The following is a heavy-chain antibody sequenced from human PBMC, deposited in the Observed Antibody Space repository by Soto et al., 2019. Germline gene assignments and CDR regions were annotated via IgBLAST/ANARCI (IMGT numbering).Heavy chain of an antibody. CDR2: INPSGGST. J-gene: IGHJ4*02. CDR1: GYTFTSYY. Sequence: ASVKVSCKASGYTFTSYYMHWVRQAPGQGLEWMGIINPSGGSTSYAQKFQGRVTMTRDTSTSTVYMELSSLRSEDTAVYYCARAGHYYDSSGYDDFDYWGQGTLVTVSS. CDR3: ARAGHYYDSSGYDDFDY. D-gene: IGHD3-22*01. V-gene: IGHV1-46*01.